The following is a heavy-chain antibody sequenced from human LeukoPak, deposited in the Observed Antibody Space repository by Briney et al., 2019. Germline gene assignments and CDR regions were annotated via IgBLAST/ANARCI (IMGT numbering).Heavy chain of an antibody. V-gene: IGHV3-7*04. Sequence: GGSLRLSCAAYGFTFSSYWMSWVRQAPGKGLEWVANIKQDGSEKYYVDSVKGRFTISRDNATNSLYLQMNSLRAEDTAVYYSARVTNFDGLLLRGYYFDYWGQGTLVTVSS. D-gene: IGHD3-9*01. CDR3: ARVTNFDGLLLRGYYFDY. CDR2: IKQDGSEK. J-gene: IGHJ4*02. CDR1: GFTFSSYW.